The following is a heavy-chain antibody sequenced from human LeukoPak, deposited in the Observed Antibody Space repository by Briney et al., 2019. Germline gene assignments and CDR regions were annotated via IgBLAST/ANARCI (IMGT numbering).Heavy chain of an antibody. V-gene: IGHV4-59*06. Sequence: SETLSLTCTVSGGSISSYYWSWIRQHPGKGLEWIGYIYYGGSTYSNPSLKSRVTISVDTSKNQFSLKLSSVTAADTAVYYCARAAWVVSPLGYFDYWGQGTLVTVSS. D-gene: IGHD4-23*01. CDR2: IYYGGST. CDR1: GGSISSYY. CDR3: ARAAWVVSPLGYFDY. J-gene: IGHJ4*02.